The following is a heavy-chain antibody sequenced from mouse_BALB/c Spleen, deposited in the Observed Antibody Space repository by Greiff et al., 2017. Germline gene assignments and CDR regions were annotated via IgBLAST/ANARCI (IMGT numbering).Heavy chain of an antibody. Sequence: DVHLVESGGGLVKPGGSLKLSCAASGFAFSSYDMSWVRQTPEKRLEWVAYISSGGGSTYYPDTVKGRFTISRDNAKNTLYLQMSSLKSEDTAMYYCARQGLLPLAYWGQGTLVTVSA. CDR2: ISSGGGST. CDR3: ARQGLLPLAY. D-gene: IGHD2-3*01. CDR1: GFAFSSYD. J-gene: IGHJ3*01. V-gene: IGHV5-12-1*01.